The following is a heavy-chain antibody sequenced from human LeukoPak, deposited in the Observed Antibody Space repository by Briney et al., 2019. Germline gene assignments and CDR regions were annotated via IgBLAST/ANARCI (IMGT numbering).Heavy chain of an antibody. CDR3: TRRYNYDSSGYYYVRDAFDI. Sequence: GSVRLSCTASGFTFGDYVMSWDRQAPGKGLEWVGFIRSKAYGGTTKNAASVKGRFTISRDDSRSIAYLQMNSLKTEDTAVYYCTRRYNYDSSGYYYVRDAFDIWGQGTMVTVSS. D-gene: IGHD3-22*01. V-gene: IGHV3-49*04. J-gene: IGHJ3*02. CDR2: IRSKAYGGTT. CDR1: GFTFGDYV.